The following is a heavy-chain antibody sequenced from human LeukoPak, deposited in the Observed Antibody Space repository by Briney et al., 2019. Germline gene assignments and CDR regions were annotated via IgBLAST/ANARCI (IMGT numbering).Heavy chain of an antibody. D-gene: IGHD3-16*02. J-gene: IGHJ4*02. V-gene: IGHV3-7*01. Sequence: GESLRLSCVASGLSISGQWMNWVRQAPGQGLEWVANIKHDGSEEYYVDSVKGRFTISRDDGRNSVSLQMNSVRAEDTAVYYCGYTNNFYHWGQGTLVVVSS. CDR2: IKHDGSEE. CDR3: GYTNNFYH. CDR1: GLSISGQW.